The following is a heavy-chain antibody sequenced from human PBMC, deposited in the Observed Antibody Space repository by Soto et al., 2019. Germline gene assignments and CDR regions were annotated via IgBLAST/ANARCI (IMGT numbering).Heavy chain of an antibody. CDR1: GYDFNIYD. CDR3: ARGGPGFWSGETYYYAMDV. V-gene: IGHV1-8*01. CDR2: MTPKRETP. D-gene: IGHD3-3*01. J-gene: IGHJ6*02. Sequence: QVHLVQSGAEVKKPGASVKVSCTASGYDFNIYDIHWVRQSTGQGLEWMGWMTPKRETPVYAPNFQGRFTMTRDTYRSAVYMELSSLGSEDTAVYFCARGGPGFWSGETYYYAMDVWGQGTTVNVSS.